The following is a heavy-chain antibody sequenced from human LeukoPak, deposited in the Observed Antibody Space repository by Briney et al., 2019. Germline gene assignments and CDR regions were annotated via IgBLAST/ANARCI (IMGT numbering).Heavy chain of an antibody. V-gene: IGHV4-59*01. CDR3: ARAQTYYDFWSGSYYYYYMDV. D-gene: IGHD3-3*01. CDR1: GGSISSYY. Sequence: PSETLSLTCTVSGGSISSYYWSWIRQPPGKGLEWIGYIYYSGSTNYNPSLKSRFTISVDTSKNQFSLKLCSVTAADTAVYYCARAQTYYDFWSGSYYYYYMDVWGKGTTVTVSS. J-gene: IGHJ6*03. CDR2: IYYSGST.